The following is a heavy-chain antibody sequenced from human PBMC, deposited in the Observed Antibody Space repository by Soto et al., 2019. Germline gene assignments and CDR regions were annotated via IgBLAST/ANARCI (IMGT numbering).Heavy chain of an antibody. CDR3: ARDVVVVPAAMAEDMDYYYYGMDV. J-gene: IGHJ6*02. CDR2: TYYRSKWYN. V-gene: IGHV6-1*01. CDR1: GDSVSSNSAA. Sequence: SQTLSLTCAISGDSVSSNSAAWNWIRQSPSRGLEWLGRTYYRSKWYNDYAVSVKSRITINPDTSKHQFSLQLNSVTPEDTAVYYCARDVVVVPAAMAEDMDYYYYGMDVWGQGTTVTVSS. D-gene: IGHD2-2*01.